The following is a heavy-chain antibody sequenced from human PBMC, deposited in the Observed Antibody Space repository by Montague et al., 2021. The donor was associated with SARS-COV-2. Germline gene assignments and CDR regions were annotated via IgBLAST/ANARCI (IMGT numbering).Heavy chain of an antibody. Sequence: CAISGDSVSSNTATWNWIRQSPSRGLEWLGRTYYRSKWYHDYAISLKGRITINPDTSKNQFSLQLSSVAPEDTAVFYCARTTTRMLYPENAFDIWGQGTMVTVS. CDR3: ARTTTRMLYPENAFDI. V-gene: IGHV6-1*01. CDR2: TYYRSKWYH. CDR1: GDSVSSNTAT. J-gene: IGHJ3*02. D-gene: IGHD2-15*01.